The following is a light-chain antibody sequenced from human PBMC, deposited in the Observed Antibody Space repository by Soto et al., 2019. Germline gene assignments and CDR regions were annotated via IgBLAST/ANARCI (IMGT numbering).Light chain of an antibody. Sequence: SYELTQPPSGSVSPGQTARLTCSGDALPKQFTYWYQQKPGQAPVLVIYKDTERPSGIPERFSGSNSGTTVTLTITGVQAEDEADYYCQSADSSSPYYVFGTGTKVTVL. CDR2: KDT. CDR3: QSADSSSPYYV. V-gene: IGLV3-25*02. J-gene: IGLJ1*01. CDR1: ALPKQF.